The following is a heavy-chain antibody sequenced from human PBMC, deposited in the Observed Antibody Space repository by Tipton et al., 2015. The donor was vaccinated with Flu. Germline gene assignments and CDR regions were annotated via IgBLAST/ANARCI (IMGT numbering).Heavy chain of an antibody. Sequence: GLVKPSQTLSLNCTVSSGSISSIGYYWTWIRQHPGKGLEWIGSIYYSGSTSYNPSLKSRVTISVDTSWNQFSLKLSSVTAADTAVYYCARHTGDSVRGIVDYWGQGTLVTVSS. CDR3: ARHTGDSVRGIVDY. CDR1: SGSISSIGYY. D-gene: IGHD3-10*02. CDR2: IYYSGST. J-gene: IGHJ4*02. V-gene: IGHV4-31*03.